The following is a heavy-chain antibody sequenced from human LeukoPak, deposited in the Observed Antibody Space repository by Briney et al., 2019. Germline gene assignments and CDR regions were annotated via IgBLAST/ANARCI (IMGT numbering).Heavy chain of an antibody. CDR3: ARAVSPVPSKHAYFDF. J-gene: IGHJ4*02. V-gene: IGHV3-7*01. CDR2: IHRDGSDK. Sequence: PGGSLRLSCVASGFTFSNYWMRWVRHVPGEGLEWVANIHRDGSDKYYADFAEGRFTASRDNTKNSVYLQLNRLRAEDTAVYYCARAVSPVPSKHAYFDFWGQGTLVTVPS. D-gene: IGHD6-19*01. CDR1: GFTFSNYW.